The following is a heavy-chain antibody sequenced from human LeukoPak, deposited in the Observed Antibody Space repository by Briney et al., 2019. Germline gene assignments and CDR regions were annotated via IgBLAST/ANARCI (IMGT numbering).Heavy chain of an antibody. CDR2: IYISGST. Sequence: PSETLSLTCTVSGGSISSYYWNWIRQPAGKGLEWIGRIYISGSTNYNPSLKSRVTISVDTSKNKFSLNLSSVTAADTAVYYCATVRRGFGESSKYYSYYYLDVWGKGTTVTISS. CDR1: GGSISSYY. J-gene: IGHJ6*03. D-gene: IGHD3-10*01. CDR3: ATVRRGFGESSKYYSYYYLDV. V-gene: IGHV4-4*07.